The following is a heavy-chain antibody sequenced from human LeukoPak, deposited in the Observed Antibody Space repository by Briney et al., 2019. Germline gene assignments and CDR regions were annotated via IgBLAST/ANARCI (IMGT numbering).Heavy chain of an antibody. D-gene: IGHD3-10*01. J-gene: IGHJ4*02. CDR2: IIPIFGTA. Sequence: GASVKVSCKGSGGTFSSYAISWVRQAPGQGLEWMGGIIPIFGTANYAQKFQGRVTITADKSTSTAYMELTSLRSEDTAVYYCASLSGVWSAFDYWGQGTLVTVSS. CDR1: GGTFSSYA. V-gene: IGHV1-69*06. CDR3: ASLSGVWSAFDY.